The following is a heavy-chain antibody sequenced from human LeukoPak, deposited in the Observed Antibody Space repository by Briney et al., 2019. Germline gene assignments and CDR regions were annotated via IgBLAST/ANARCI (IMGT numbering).Heavy chain of an antibody. V-gene: IGHV3-48*03. CDR1: GFDLSTYE. J-gene: IGHJ5*02. CDR3: ARGDPHADL. Sequence: PGGSLRLSCGASGFDLSTYEMNWVRQAPGKGLEWIADITISGHTKNYADSVKGRFTISRDNARTSLYLQMNSLRVEDTGVYYCARGDPHADLWGQGTLVTVSS. CDR2: ITISGHTK.